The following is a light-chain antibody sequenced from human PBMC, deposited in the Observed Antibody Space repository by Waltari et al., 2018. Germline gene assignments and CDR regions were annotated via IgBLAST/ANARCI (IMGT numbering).Light chain of an antibody. Sequence: QSALTQPASVSGSPGQSITISCTGVSNDVGTDNLVAWYQQYPGQAPKLMIYEASKRPSGVSNRFSGSKSGNTASLTISGLQAEDEADYFCCSYVGSSTSYVFGIGTKVTVL. CDR3: CSYVGSSTSYV. J-gene: IGLJ1*01. CDR2: EAS. CDR1: SNDVGTDNL. V-gene: IGLV2-23*01.